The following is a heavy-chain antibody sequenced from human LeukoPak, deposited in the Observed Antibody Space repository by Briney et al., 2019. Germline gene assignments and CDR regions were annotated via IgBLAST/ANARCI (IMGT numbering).Heavy chain of an antibody. CDR3: AREQRGGLSGNLGGLFASYYTYYYMDV. Sequence: ASVKVSCKASGYTFTKYYIHWVRQAPGQGLEWMGMINPSDGATTYAQRFQGRVTMTRDMSATTVYMDLRSLSSEDTAMFFWAREQRGGLSGNLGGLFASYYTYYYMDVWGRGTTVTVS. J-gene: IGHJ6*03. CDR2: INPSDGAT. CDR1: GYTFTKYY. V-gene: IGHV1-46*01. D-gene: IGHD1-26*01.